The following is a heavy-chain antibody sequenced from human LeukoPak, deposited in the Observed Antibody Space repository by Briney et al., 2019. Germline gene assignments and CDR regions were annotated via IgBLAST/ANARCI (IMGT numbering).Heavy chain of an antibody. J-gene: IGHJ5*02. D-gene: IGHD3-10*01. V-gene: IGHV4-4*02. CDR3: ARDRGEA. Sequence: SETLSLTCGVSGGSISSNWWSWVRQPPGKGLEWIGEIYHSGSTYYNPSLKSRVTISVDRSKNQFSLKLSSVTAADTAVYYCARDRGEAWGQGTLVTVSS. CDR1: GGSISSNW. CDR2: IYHSGST.